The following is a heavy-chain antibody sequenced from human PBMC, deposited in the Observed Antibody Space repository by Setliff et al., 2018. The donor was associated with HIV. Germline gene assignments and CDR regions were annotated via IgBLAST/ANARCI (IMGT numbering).Heavy chain of an antibody. CDR1: GYTFTSYA. Sequence: ASVKVSCKASGYTFTSYAMHWARQAPGQRLEWMGWINAGNGNTKYSQKFQGRVTITRDTSASTAYMELSSLRSEDTAVYYCARGRRITMIVVARWDAFDIWGQGTMVTVSS. D-gene: IGHD3-22*01. CDR2: INAGNGNT. CDR3: ARGRRITMIVVARWDAFDI. V-gene: IGHV1-3*01. J-gene: IGHJ3*02.